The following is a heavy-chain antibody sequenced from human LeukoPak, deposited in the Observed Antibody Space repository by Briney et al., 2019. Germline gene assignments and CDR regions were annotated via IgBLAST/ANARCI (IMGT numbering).Heavy chain of an antibody. Sequence: GGSLRLSCAASGFTVSSSYMSWVRQAPGKGLEWVSVIYSGGSTYYADSVKGRFSISRDNSKNTLYLLMNSLRAEDTAVYSCARGRYCGGGSCFDYWGQGTLVTVSS. V-gene: IGHV3-66*01. CDR3: ARGRYCGGGSCFDY. CDR1: GFTVSSSY. J-gene: IGHJ4*02. CDR2: IYSGGST. D-gene: IGHD2-15*01.